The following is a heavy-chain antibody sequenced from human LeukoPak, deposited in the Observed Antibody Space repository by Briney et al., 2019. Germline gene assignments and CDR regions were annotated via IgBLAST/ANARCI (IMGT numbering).Heavy chain of an antibody. CDR3: ARESPSAMVRGVL. Sequence: PSETLSLTCAVYGGSFSGYYWSWIRQPPGKGLGWIGEINHSGSTNYNPSLKSRVTISVDTSKNQFSLKLSSVTAADTAVYYCARESPSAMVRGVLWGQGTLVTVSS. CDR2: INHSGST. V-gene: IGHV4-34*01. CDR1: GGSFSGYY. J-gene: IGHJ4*02. D-gene: IGHD3-10*01.